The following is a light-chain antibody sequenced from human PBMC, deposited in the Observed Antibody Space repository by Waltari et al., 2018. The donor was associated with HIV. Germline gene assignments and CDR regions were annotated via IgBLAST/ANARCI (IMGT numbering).Light chain of an antibody. CDR3: MRALQTPHT. Sequence: IVLTHSPLSLPVNPGEPASISCRSSHSLLHSHGYSFLAWYLKNPGQSAQLLIYLGSNRASEVPDRFSGSGSGTDFTLKISRVEADDVGVYYCMRALQTPHTFSGGTKVEIK. V-gene: IGKV2-28*01. CDR2: LGS. CDR1: HSLLHSHGYSF. J-gene: IGKJ4*01.